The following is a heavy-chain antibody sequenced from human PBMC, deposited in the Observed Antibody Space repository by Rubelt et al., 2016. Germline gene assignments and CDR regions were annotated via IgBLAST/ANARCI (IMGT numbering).Heavy chain of an antibody. J-gene: IGHJ2*01. V-gene: IGHV4-59*04. Sequence: QVQLQESGPRLVKPSETLSLTCTVSGGSLRGYYWNWIRQPPGKGLEWIGYIYYSGTTYYNPSLKGRVTMLLETSKNPFSLIPSSGTAVDTAVYYCARCSSSDCQGFDLWGRGTLVTVSS. D-gene: IGHD6-19*01. CDR3: ARCSSSDCQGFDL. CDR1: GGSLRGYY. CDR2: IYYSGTT.